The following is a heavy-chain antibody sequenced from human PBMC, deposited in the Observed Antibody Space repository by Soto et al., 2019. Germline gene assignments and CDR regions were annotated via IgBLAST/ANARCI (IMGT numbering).Heavy chain of an antibody. CDR1: GYTFTSYD. CDR3: ARAITMVRGVPLRY. CDR2: MNPNSGNT. Sequence: ASVKVSCKASGYTFTSYDINWVRQATGQGLEWMGWMNPNSGNTGYAQKFQGRVTMTRNTSISTAYMELSSLRSEDTAVYYCARAITMVRGVPLRYWGQGTLVTVSS. D-gene: IGHD3-10*01. J-gene: IGHJ4*02. V-gene: IGHV1-8*01.